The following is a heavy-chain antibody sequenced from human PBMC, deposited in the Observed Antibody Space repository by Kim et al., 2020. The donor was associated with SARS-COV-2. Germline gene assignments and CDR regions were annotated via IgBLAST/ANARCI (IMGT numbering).Heavy chain of an antibody. CDR3: ARAPGGIFGVVTHFDY. CDR1: GGSISSGGYY. Sequence: SETLSLTCTVSGGSISSGGYYWSWIRQHPGKGLEWIGYIYYSGSTYYNPSLKSRVTISVDTSKNQFSLKLSPVTAADTAVYYCARAPGGIFGVVTHFDYWGQRTLVTVSS. CDR2: IYYSGST. D-gene: IGHD3-3*01. V-gene: IGHV4-31*03. J-gene: IGHJ4*02.